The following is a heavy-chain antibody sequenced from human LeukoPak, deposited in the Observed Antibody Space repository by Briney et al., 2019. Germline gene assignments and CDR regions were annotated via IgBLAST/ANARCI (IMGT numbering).Heavy chain of an antibody. J-gene: IGHJ4*02. CDR3: ARRGDRFDY. Sequence: PSETLSLTCTVSGVSLSSSSYYWGWVRQPPGKGLEWIGSIYYSGSTYYNPSLKSRVTISVDTSKNQFSLKLSSVTAADTAVYYCARRGDRFDYWGQGTLVTVSS. CDR1: GVSLSSSSYY. V-gene: IGHV4-39*07. CDR2: IYYSGST. D-gene: IGHD4-17*01.